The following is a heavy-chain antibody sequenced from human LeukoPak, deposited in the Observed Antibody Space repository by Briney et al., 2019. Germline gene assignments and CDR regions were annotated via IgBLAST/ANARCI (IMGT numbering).Heavy chain of an antibody. V-gene: IGHV3-74*01. D-gene: IGHD1-26*01. CDR3: ARGGSPPEALGDAFDI. Sequence: HPGRSLRLACAPSGFTFSTYWMHWVRHAPGKGLVRVSRINSDGSSTIYADSVKGRFTISRDNAKNTLYLQMNSLRAEDTAVYYCARGGSPPEALGDAFDIWGQGTMVTVSS. CDR2: INSDGSST. J-gene: IGHJ3*02. CDR1: GFTFSTYW.